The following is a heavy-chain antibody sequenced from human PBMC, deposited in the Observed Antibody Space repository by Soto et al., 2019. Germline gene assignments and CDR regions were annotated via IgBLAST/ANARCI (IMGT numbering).Heavy chain of an antibody. J-gene: IGHJ4*02. Sequence: PGGSLRLSCAASGFTFSSYWMSWVRQAPGKGLEWVANIKQDGSEKYYADSVKGRFTISRDNAKNSLYLQMNSLRAEDTAVYYCARDVPLAPFGDTPGGFDYWGQGTLVTVSS. CDR3: ARDVPLAPFGDTPGGFDY. CDR1: GFTFSSYW. V-gene: IGHV3-7*01. CDR2: IKQDGSEK. D-gene: IGHD3-10*01.